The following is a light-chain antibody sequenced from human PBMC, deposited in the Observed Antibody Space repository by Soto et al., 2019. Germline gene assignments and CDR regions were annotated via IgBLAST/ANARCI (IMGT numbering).Light chain of an antibody. J-gene: IGLJ1*01. CDR3: SSYRTSNSYV. V-gene: IGLV2-14*01. CDR1: SSDVGDYNY. CDR2: EVS. Sequence: QSALTQTASVSGSPGQSITISFSGTSSDVGDYNYVSWYQQHPGKAPKLLIYEVSNRPSGVSNRFSGSKSGNTASLTISGLRAEDEADYYCSSYRTSNSYVFGTGTKVTVL.